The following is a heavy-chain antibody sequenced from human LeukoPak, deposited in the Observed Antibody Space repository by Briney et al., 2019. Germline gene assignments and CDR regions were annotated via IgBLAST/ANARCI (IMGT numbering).Heavy chain of an antibody. J-gene: IGHJ5*02. CDR1: GDSISSRSYY. D-gene: IGHD2-15*01. CDR2: IYYSGST. V-gene: IGHV4-39*02. Sequence: SETLSLTCIVSGDSISSRSYYWAWIRQPPGKGLECIGNIYYSGSTHYNPSLKSQVTISVDTSKNHFSLKLSSVTAADTAVYYCARVRGCSGGRCYSSSWFDPWGQGTLVTVSS. CDR3: ARVRGCSGGRCYSSSWFDP.